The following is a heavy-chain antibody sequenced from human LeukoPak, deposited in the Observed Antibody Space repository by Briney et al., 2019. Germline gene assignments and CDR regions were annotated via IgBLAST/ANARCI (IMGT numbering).Heavy chain of an antibody. D-gene: IGHD2-2*01. V-gene: IGHV4-31*03. Sequence: SETLSLTCTVSGASFSSGDQYWSWIRQSPGKGLEWIGSIHPSGMLYNNPSLESRVTISIDTSKNQFSLNLNSVTAADTAVYFCSRGLGSRKLGYWGQGTLVTVSS. CDR1: GASFSSGDQY. CDR2: IHPSGML. J-gene: IGHJ4*02. CDR3: SRGLGSRKLGY.